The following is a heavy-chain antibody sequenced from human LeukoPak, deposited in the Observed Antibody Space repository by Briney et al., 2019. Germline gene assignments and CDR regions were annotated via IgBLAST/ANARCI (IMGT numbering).Heavy chain of an antibody. CDR3: AKDTRAGVSGSFDY. CDR1: GFTFDDYA. CDR2: ITWSSGTM. V-gene: IGHV3-9*01. D-gene: IGHD5-12*01. Sequence: GGSLRLSCTASGFTFDDYAMHWVRQAPGKGLEWVSGITWSSGTMVYADSVKGRFTISRDNAKNSLYLQMNSLRDEDTALYYCAKDTRAGVSGSFDYRGQGTLVTVSS. J-gene: IGHJ4*02.